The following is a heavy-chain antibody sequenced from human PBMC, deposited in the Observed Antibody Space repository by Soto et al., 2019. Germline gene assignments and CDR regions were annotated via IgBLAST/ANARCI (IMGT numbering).Heavy chain of an antibody. J-gene: IGHJ4*02. CDR2: IYYSGTTT. CDR1: GGSISSGEYY. V-gene: IGHV4-61*08. D-gene: IGHD1-26*01. CDR3: ARLGGSYAVPHFDY. Sequence: SETLSLTCTVSGGSISSGEYYWTWIRQPPGKGLEWMGYIYYSGTTTNYNPSLKSRVTLSVDTSKNQFSLKLSSVTAADTAVYYCARLGGSYAVPHFDYWGQGTLVTVSS.